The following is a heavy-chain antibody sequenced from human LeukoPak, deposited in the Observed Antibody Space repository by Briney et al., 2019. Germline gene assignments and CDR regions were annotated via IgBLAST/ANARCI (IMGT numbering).Heavy chain of an antibody. CDR1: GGTFSSYA. D-gene: IGHD3-22*01. J-gene: IGHJ5*02. CDR3: AREGSNGYYNWFDP. V-gene: IGHV1-69*06. CDR2: IIPIFGTA. Sequence: ASVKVSCKASGGTFSSYAISWVRQAPGQGLEWMGGIIPIFGTANYAQKFQGRVTITADKSTSTAYMELSSLRSEDTAVYYCAREGSNGYYNWFDPWGQGTLVTVSS.